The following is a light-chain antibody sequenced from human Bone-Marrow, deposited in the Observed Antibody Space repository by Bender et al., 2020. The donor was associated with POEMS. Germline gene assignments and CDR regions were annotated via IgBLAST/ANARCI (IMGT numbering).Light chain of an antibody. CDR3: SSYAGSNNAVV. Sequence: QSALSQPRTVSGSPGQSVTISCTRASSDVGGFDYVSWYQHHPGKAPTLVIYEVTKRPSGVPDRFAVSKTDNTASLTVSGLQADDEADYYCSSYAGSNNAVVFGGGTKLTVL. V-gene: IGLV2-8*01. J-gene: IGLJ2*01. CDR1: SSDVGGFDY. CDR2: EVT.